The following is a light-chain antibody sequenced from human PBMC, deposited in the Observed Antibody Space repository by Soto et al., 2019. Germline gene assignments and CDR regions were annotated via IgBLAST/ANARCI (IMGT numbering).Light chain of an antibody. CDR3: QQYGSSTYT. CDR1: QSVSRSY. J-gene: IGKJ2*01. Sequence: EIVLTQSPGTVSLSPGERATLSCRASQSVSRSYLAWYQLKPGQAPRLLIYGASSRATGIPDRFSGSGSGTDFTLTISSREPEDFAVYYWQQYGSSTYTFGQGTKLEIK. V-gene: IGKV3-20*01. CDR2: GAS.